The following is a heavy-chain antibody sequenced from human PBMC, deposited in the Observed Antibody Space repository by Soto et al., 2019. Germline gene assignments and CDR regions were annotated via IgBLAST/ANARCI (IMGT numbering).Heavy chain of an antibody. V-gene: IGHV4-4*02. J-gene: IGHJ6*03. CDR2: LYHSGST. CDR1: SGSISSSNW. CDR3: ARATESKDYYYYYYMDV. Sequence: QVQLQESGPGLVKPSGTLSLTCAVSSGSISSSNWWSWVRQPPGKGLEWIGELYHSGSTNYNPSLKSRVTISVDKSKNRFFLKRRSVTAADTAVYYCARATESKDYYYYYYMDVWGKGTTVTVSS. D-gene: IGHD4-4*01.